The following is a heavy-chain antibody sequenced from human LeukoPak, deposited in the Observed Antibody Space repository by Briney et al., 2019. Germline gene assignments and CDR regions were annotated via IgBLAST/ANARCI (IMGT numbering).Heavy chain of an antibody. CDR2: LNPSGGST. Sequence: ASVTVSCKASGYTVTSYYMHWVRQAPGQGLEWMGILNPSGGSTSYAQKFQGRVTMTRDTSISTAYMELSRLRSDDTAVYYCARGSGASITIFGVVLRDFDYWGQGTLVTVSS. J-gene: IGHJ4*02. V-gene: IGHV1-46*01. CDR3: ARGSGASITIFGVVLRDFDY. CDR1: GYTVTSYY. D-gene: IGHD3-3*01.